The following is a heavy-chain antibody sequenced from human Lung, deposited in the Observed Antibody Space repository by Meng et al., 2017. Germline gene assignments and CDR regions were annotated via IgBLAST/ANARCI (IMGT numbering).Heavy chain of an antibody. CDR3: ARGPTTMAHDFDY. CDR2: INHSGST. D-gene: IGHD4-11*01. CDR1: GGSFSDYY. Sequence: VKLQQWGAGLLTPWETLSLTCVVSGGSFSDYYWSWIRQPPGKGLEWIGEINHSGSTNYNPSLESRATISVDTSQNNLSLKLSSVTAADSAVYYCARGPTTMAHDFDYWGQGTLVTVSS. J-gene: IGHJ4*02. V-gene: IGHV4-34*01.